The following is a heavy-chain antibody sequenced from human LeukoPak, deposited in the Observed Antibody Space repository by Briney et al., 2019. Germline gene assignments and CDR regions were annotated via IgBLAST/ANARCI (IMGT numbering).Heavy chain of an antibody. Sequence: GGSLRLSCAASGYTFSSYSMNWVRQAPGKGLEWVSSISSSSSYIYYADSVKGRFTISRDNAKNSLYLQMNSLRAEDTAVYYCASGTTSDAFDIWGPGTMVTVSS. V-gene: IGHV3-21*01. J-gene: IGHJ3*02. CDR1: GYTFSSYS. CDR2: ISSSSSYI. D-gene: IGHD4-11*01. CDR3: ASGTTSDAFDI.